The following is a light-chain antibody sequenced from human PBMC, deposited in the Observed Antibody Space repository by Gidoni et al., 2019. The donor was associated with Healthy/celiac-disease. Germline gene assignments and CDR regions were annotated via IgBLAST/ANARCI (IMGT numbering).Light chain of an antibody. Sequence: SYELTQPPPVSVSPGQTASITCSGDKLGDKYACWYQQKPGQSPVLVIYQDSKRPSGIPARFSGSNSGNTATLTISGTQAMDEADYYCQAWDSSTEVFGGGTKLTVL. V-gene: IGLV3-1*01. J-gene: IGLJ2*01. CDR3: QAWDSSTEV. CDR2: QDS. CDR1: KLGDKY.